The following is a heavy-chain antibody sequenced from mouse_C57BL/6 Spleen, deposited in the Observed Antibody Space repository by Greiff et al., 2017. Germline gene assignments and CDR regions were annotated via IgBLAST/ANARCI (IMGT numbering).Heavy chain of an antibody. V-gene: IGHV3-6*01. CDR3: ARENYGNHYYAMDY. Sequence: VQLKESGPGLVKPSQSLSLTCSVTGYSITSGYYWNWIRQFPGNKLEWMGYISYDGSNNYNPSLKNRISITRDTSKHQFFLKLNSVTTEDTATYYCARENYGNHYYAMDYWGQGTSVTVSS. CDR1: GYSITSGYY. CDR2: ISYDGSN. J-gene: IGHJ4*01. D-gene: IGHD2-1*01.